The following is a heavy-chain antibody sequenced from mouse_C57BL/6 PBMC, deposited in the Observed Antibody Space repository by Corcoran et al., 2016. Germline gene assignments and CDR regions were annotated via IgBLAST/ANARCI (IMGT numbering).Heavy chain of an antibody. CDR3: ARGYYGSSYYTLDY. J-gene: IGHJ4*01. D-gene: IGHD1-1*01. Sequence: QIQLVQSGPELKKPGETVQISCKASGYTFTTYGMSWVKQAPGKGLKWMGWINTYSGVPTYADDFKGRFAFSLDTTASTAYFQINNHKNEETATYCCARGYYGSSYYTLDYWGQGTSVTVSS. CDR1: GYTFTTYG. V-gene: IGHV9-3*01. CDR2: INTYSGVP.